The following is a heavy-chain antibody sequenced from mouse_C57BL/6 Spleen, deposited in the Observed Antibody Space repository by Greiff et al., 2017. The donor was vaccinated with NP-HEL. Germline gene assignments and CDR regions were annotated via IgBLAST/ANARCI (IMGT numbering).Heavy chain of an antibody. J-gene: IGHJ3*01. CDR3: AREGPYYGSSPWFAY. CDR1: GFTFSDYG. CDR2: ISSGSSTI. Sequence: EVKLMESGGGLVKPGGSLKLSCAASGFTFSDYGMHWVRQAPEKGLEWVAYISSGSSTIYYADTVKGRFTISRDNAKNTLFLQMTSLRSEDTAMYYCAREGPYYGSSPWFAYWGQGTLVTVSA. D-gene: IGHD1-1*01. V-gene: IGHV5-17*01.